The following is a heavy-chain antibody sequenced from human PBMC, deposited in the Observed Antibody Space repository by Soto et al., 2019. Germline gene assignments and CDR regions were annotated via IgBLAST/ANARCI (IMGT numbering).Heavy chain of an antibody. CDR2: IYYSGST. D-gene: IGHD5-18*01. V-gene: IGHV4-31*03. CDR1: GVSINSGDYY. CDR3: AREGYNYNGMDV. Sequence: QVQLQESGPGLVKPSQTLSLTCTVSGVSINSGDYYWTWIRQRPGKGLEWIGYIYYSGSTFHNPSLQSRVTISVDTSKNQFSLKVNYVTAADTAVYYCAREGYNYNGMDVWGQGTTVTVSS. J-gene: IGHJ6*02.